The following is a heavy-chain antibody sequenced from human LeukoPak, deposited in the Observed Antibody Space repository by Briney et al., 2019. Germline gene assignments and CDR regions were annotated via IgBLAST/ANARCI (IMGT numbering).Heavy chain of an antibody. CDR1: GFTFSRYS. V-gene: IGHV3-21*04. D-gene: IGHD1-26*01. Sequence: GGSLRLSCAASGFTFSRYSMNWVRQAPGKGLEWVSSISSSGSSIYYADSVKGRFTISRDNSKNTLYLHVNSLRAEDTAVYYCAKDIIVGATGESFDIWGQGTMVTVSS. CDR2: ISSSGSSI. J-gene: IGHJ3*02. CDR3: AKDIIVGATGESFDI.